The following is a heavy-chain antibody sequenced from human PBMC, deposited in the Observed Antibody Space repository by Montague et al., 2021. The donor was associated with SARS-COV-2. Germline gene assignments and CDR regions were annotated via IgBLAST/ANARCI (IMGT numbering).Heavy chain of an antibody. CDR1: GGSITDRTYY. V-gene: IGHV4-39*01. CDR2: INYSGTT. J-gene: IGHJ4*02. CDR3: AGHWGIAAAGN. D-gene: IGHD6-13*01. Sequence: SETLSLTCSVSGGSITDRTYYWGCIRQSPGKGLEWIGAINYSGTTYYNPSLKSRVTISLDTAQNQFSLKMTSVTAADTAAYYCAGHWGIAAAGNWGQGTLVTVSS.